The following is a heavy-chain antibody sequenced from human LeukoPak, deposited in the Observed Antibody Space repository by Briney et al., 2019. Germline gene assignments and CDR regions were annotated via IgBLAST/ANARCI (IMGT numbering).Heavy chain of an antibody. Sequence: GGSLRLSCASSGFTFSRHGMHWVRQAPGKGLEWVAVIGDTGRARYYADSVKGRFSISRDNSKNTLHLQMNSLRAEDTAVYYCAKGPLIEVAGTTWDYWGQGTLVTVSS. CDR3: AKGPLIEVAGTTWDY. V-gene: IGHV3-30*18. D-gene: IGHD6-19*01. J-gene: IGHJ4*02. CDR2: IGDTGRAR. CDR1: GFTFSRHG.